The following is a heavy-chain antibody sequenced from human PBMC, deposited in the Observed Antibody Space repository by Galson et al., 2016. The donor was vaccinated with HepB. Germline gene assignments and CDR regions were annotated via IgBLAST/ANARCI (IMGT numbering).Heavy chain of an antibody. V-gene: IGHV5-10-1*01. CDR2: VDPGDSYG. CDR3: ARHRGRHGYNDFDY. D-gene: IGHD5-24*01. J-gene: IGHJ4*02. CDR1: GYSFSSYW. Sequence: QSGAEVKEPGESLRISCKGSGYSFSSYWITWVRQRPGKGLEWIGRVDPGDSYGNYSPSFQGHVTISADKSISTASLRWTNLKASDTAMYYCARHRGRHGYNDFDYWGQGTLVTISS.